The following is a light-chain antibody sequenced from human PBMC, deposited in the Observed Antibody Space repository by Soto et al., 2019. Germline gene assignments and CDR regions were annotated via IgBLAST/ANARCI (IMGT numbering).Light chain of an antibody. CDR2: GAS. V-gene: IGKV3-20*01. J-gene: IGKJ1*01. CDR3: QQYCSSPWT. Sequence: EIVLTQSPGTLSLSPGERATLSCRASQSVSSSYLAWYQQKPGQAPRLLIYGASSRATGIPDRFSGSGSVTDFTLTISRLEPEDFAVYYCQQYCSSPWTVGQGTKVEIK. CDR1: QSVSSSY.